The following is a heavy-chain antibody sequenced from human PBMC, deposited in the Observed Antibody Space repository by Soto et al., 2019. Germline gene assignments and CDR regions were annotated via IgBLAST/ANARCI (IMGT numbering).Heavy chain of an antibody. CDR3: ARGGEVGAGQYYLDDS. CDR1: GFTFSSNW. J-gene: IGHJ4*02. CDR2: MNPDGSTR. Sequence: EVQLVESGGDLVQPGGSLRLSCEASGFTFSSNWMHWVRQGPGKGLVWVSRMNPDGSTRGYADSVKGRFTISRDNARNTVFLQMSSLRAEDTAVCYCARGGEVGAGQYYLDDSWGQGTLVTVSS. V-gene: IGHV3-74*01. D-gene: IGHD2-21*01.